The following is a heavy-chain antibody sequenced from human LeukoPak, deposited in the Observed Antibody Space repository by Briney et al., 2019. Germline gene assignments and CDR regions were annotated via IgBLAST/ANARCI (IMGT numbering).Heavy chain of an antibody. CDR2: ISYDGSNK. CDR1: GFTVSSNY. J-gene: IGHJ6*02. V-gene: IGHV3-30*18. D-gene: IGHD3-10*01. Sequence: GGSLRLSCATPGFTVSSNYMSWVRQAPGKGLEWVAVISYDGSNKYYADSVKGRFTISRDNSKNTLYLQMNSLRAEDTAVYYCAKDRNLWFGEYDGMDVWGQGTTVTVSS. CDR3: AKDRNLWFGEYDGMDV.